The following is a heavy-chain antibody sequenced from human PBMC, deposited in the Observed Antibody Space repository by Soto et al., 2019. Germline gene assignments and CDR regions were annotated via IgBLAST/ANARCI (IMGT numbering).Heavy chain of an antibody. CDR2: IWYDGSTK. Sequence: QVQLVESGGGVVQPGRSLRLSCAASGFTFSSYGMHWVRQAPGKGLEWVAVIWYDGSTKYYADSVKGRFTISRYNSKNPLYLQTNSLRAEDTGVYYCARDSGCSGGSCYSGAFDIWGQGTMVTVSS. CDR3: ARDSGCSGGSCYSGAFDI. D-gene: IGHD2-15*01. V-gene: IGHV3-33*01. J-gene: IGHJ3*02. CDR1: GFTFSSYG.